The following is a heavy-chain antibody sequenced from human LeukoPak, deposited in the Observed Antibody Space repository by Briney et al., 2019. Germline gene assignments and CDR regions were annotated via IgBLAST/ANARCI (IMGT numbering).Heavy chain of an antibody. CDR1: GGSISPYY. Sequence: TSETLSLTCTVSGGSISPYYWSWIRQPPGKGLEWIGYIYYSGSTNYNPSLKSRVTISVDTSKNQFSLKLSSVTAADTAVYYCARAFYPGYYSYMAVWGKGTTVTVSS. CDR3: ARAFYPGYYSYMAV. D-gene: IGHD3-3*02. CDR2: IYYSGST. V-gene: IGHV4-59*01. J-gene: IGHJ6*03.